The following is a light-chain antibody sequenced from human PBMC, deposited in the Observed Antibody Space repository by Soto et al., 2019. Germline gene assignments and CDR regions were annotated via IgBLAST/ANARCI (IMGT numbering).Light chain of an antibody. Sequence: EIVLTQSPATLSVSPGDSATLSCRASQSVGPNLVWYQQRFGQSPRLLIYHVSTRATGVPARFGGSGSETEFTLTISSLQPEDFAIYYCHQYNNWPSWTFGQGTKVEIK. CDR2: HVS. V-gene: IGKV3-15*01. J-gene: IGKJ1*01. CDR3: HQYNNWPSWT. CDR1: QSVGPN.